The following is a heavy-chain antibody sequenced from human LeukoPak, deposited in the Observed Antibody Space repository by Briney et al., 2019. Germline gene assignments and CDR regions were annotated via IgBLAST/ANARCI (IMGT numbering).Heavy chain of an antibody. CDR2: IKQDGSDT. V-gene: IGHV3-7*01. J-gene: IGHJ4*02. CDR3: AGGQGFLIEL. Sequence: GGSLRLSCAASGFTFSSYWMNWVRQAPGKGLEWVAIIKQDGSDTHYVDSVKGRLTISRDNAKNSLYLQINNLRAEDTAVYYCAGGQGFLIELWGQGTLVTVSS. D-gene: IGHD3-3*01. CDR1: GFTFSSYW.